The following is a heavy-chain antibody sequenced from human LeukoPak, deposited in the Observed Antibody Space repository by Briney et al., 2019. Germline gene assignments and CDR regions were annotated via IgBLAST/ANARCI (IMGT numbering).Heavy chain of an antibody. CDR1: GFTFSNYW. V-gene: IGHV3-7*01. J-gene: IGHJ5*02. CDR2: IIPDGTTQ. CDR3: ADVDANA. D-gene: IGHD2-15*01. Sequence: GGSLRLSCAASGFTFSNYWMSWVRQAPGKGLEWVASIIPDGTTQYYVDSMKGRSTISRDNAKNSLYLQVNSLRVEDTAVYYCADVDANAWGQGTLVTVSS.